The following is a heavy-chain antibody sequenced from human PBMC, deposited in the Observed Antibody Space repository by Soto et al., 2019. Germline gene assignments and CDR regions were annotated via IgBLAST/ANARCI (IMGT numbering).Heavy chain of an antibody. CDR3: ARESFSASPNFFDY. J-gene: IGHJ4*02. CDR2: ISLSGSTI. D-gene: IGHD3-3*02. CDR1: GFAFSNYE. V-gene: IGHV3-48*03. Sequence: EVQLVESGGGLVQPGGSLRLSCAASGFAFSNYEMNWVRQAPGKGLEWVSYISLSGSTIYYADSVKGRFTISSDDAKNSLYLQMDSLRADDPAVYYCARESFSASPNFFDYWGQGTLVTVSS.